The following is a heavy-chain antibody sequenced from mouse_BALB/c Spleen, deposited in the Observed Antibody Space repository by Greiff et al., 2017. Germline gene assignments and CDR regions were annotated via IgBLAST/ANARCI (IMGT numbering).Heavy chain of an antibody. CDR1: GYTFTSYV. D-gene: IGHD2-4*01. V-gene: IGHV1-14*01. J-gene: IGHJ4*01. CDR2: INPYNDGT. CDR3: ARRMITTVYAMDY. Sequence: LVESGPELVKPGASVKMSCKASGYTFTSYVMHWVKQKPGQGLEWIGYINPYNDGTKYNEKFKGKATLTSDKSSSTAYMELSSLTSEDSAVYYCARRMITTVYAMDYWGQGTSVTVSS.